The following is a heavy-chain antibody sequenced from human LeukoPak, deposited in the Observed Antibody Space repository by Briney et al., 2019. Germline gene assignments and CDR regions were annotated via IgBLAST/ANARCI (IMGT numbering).Heavy chain of an antibody. CDR2: VSSSSSYI. J-gene: IGHJ4*02. Sequence: GGSLRLSCAASGFTFSSYSMNWVRQAPGKGLEWVSSVSSSSSYIYYADSVKGRFTISRDNAKNSLYLQMNSLRAEDTAVYYCARDFSGSYDFDYWGQGTLVTVSS. CDR1: GFTFSSYS. V-gene: IGHV3-21*01. CDR3: ARDFSGSYDFDY. D-gene: IGHD1-26*01.